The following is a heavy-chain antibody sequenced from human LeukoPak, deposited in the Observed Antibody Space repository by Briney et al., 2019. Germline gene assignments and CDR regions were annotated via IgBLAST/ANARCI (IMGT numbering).Heavy chain of an antibody. CDR2: INHSGST. D-gene: IGHD4-17*01. V-gene: IGHV4-34*01. CDR3: ARLTVTGGLYYYYYMDV. J-gene: IGHJ6*03. Sequence: SETLSLTCAVYGGSFSGYYWSWIRQPPGKGLEWIGEINHSGSTNYNPSPKSRVTISVDTSKNQFSLKLSSVTAADTAVYYCARLTVTGGLYYYYYMDVWGKGTRSPSP. CDR1: GGSFSGYY.